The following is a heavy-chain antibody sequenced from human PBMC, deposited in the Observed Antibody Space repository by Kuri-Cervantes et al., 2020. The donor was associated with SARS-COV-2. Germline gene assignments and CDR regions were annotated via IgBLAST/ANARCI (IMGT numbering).Heavy chain of an antibody. Sequence: GESLKISCAASGFTFSSYSMNWVRQAPGKGLEWVSSISSSSSYIYYADSVKGRFTISRDNAKNSLYLQMNSLRAEDTAVYYCARDFGYCSSTSCQTEQFDYWGQGTLVTVSS. D-gene: IGHD2-2*01. CDR3: ARDFGYCSSTSCQTEQFDY. CDR1: GFTFSSYS. CDR2: ISSSSSYI. J-gene: IGHJ4*02. V-gene: IGHV3-21*01.